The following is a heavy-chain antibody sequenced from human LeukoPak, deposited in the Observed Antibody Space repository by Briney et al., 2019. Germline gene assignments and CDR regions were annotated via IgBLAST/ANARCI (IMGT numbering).Heavy chain of an antibody. Sequence: GGSLRLSCAASGFTFSSYAMHWVRQAPGKGLEWVAVISYDGSNKYYADSVKGRFTISRDNSKNTLYLQMNSLRAEDTAVSYCARDSQLWFGELPHAGLDYWGQGTLVTVSS. CDR2: ISYDGSNK. J-gene: IGHJ4*02. CDR1: GFTFSSYA. V-gene: IGHV3-30-3*01. CDR3: ARDSQLWFGELPHAGLDY. D-gene: IGHD3-10*01.